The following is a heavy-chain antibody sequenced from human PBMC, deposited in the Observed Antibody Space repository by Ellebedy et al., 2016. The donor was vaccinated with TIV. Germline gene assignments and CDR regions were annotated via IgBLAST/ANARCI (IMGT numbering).Heavy chain of an antibody. CDR2: ITHMSSYI. J-gene: IGHJ4*02. CDR1: GFSFSSYS. Sequence: GESLNISCAASGFSFSSYSMNWVRQAPGKGLEWVSSITHMSSYIYHADSVKGRFTISRDNAENSLFLEMNSLRVEDTAVYYCAAEAWWRLDSWGQGTLVTVSS. D-gene: IGHD2-15*01. CDR3: AAEAWWRLDS. V-gene: IGHV3-21*01.